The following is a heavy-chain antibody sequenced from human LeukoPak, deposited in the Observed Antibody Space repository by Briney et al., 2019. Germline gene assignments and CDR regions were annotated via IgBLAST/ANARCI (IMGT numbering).Heavy chain of an antibody. CDR3: ARHWGYSYGYVWSRLGPVDY. CDR2: IYYSGST. Sequence: SETLSLTCIVSGGSISSISSNNYHWGWIRQPPGKGLEWIGSIYYSGSTYYNPSLKSRVTISVDTSKNQFSLKLSSVTAADTAVYYCARHWGYSYGYVWSRLGPVDYWGQGTLVTVSS. CDR1: GGSISSISSNNYH. V-gene: IGHV4-39*01. D-gene: IGHD5-18*01. J-gene: IGHJ4*02.